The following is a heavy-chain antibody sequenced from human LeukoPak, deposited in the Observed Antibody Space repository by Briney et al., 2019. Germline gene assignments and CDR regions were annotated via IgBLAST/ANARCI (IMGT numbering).Heavy chain of an antibody. J-gene: IGHJ5*02. CDR2: FNPEDGET. V-gene: IGHV1-24*01. CDR1: GYTLTELS. D-gene: IGHD3-22*01. CDR3: APYYYDSSGYTHNWFDP. Sequence: GASVKVSCKVSGYTLTELSMHWVRQAPGKGLEWMGGFNPEDGETIYAQKFQGRVTMTEGTSTDTAYMELSSLRSEDTAVYYCAPYYYDSSGYTHNWFDPWGQGTLVTVSS.